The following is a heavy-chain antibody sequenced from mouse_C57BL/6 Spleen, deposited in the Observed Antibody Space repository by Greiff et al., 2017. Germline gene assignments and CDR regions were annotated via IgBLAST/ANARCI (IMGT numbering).Heavy chain of an antibody. Sequence: LVESGAELVRPGASVTLSCKASGYTFTDYEMHWVKQTPVHGLEWIGAIDPETGGTAYNQKFKGKAILTADKSSSTAYMELRSLTSEDAAVYYCTRGDYYGSSPYAMDYWGQGTSVTVSS. CDR1: GYTFTDYE. D-gene: IGHD1-1*01. CDR3: TRGDYYGSSPYAMDY. J-gene: IGHJ4*01. V-gene: IGHV1-15*01. CDR2: IDPETGGT.